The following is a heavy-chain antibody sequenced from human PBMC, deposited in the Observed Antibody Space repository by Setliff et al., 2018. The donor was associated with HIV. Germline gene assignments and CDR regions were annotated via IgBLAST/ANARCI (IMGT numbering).Heavy chain of an antibody. Sequence: ASVKVSCKASGATFIKFAFSWLRQAPGHSLEWLGWINVGKGDTKYSQELQDRVTITRDTSANTAYMELSSLRSDDTAVYFCVRVALLAAFDFDYWGQGTLVTVSS. CDR1: GATFIKFA. J-gene: IGHJ4*01. CDR3: VRVALLAAFDFDY. D-gene: IGHD3-10*01. V-gene: IGHV1-3*01. CDR2: INVGKGDT.